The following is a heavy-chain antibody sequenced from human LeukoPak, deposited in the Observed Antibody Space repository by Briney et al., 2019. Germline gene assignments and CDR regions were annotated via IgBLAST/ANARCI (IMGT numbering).Heavy chain of an antibody. D-gene: IGHD3-22*01. CDR2: IYNSGST. J-gene: IGHJ4*02. CDR1: GDSMSTYY. V-gene: IGHV4-59*01. CDR3: ARGVGSGYTDD. Sequence: SETLSLTCTVSGDSMSTYYWTWIRQPPGKGLEWIGYIYNSGSTNYNPSLKSRVTISVDTSKNQFSLKLTSVTAADTGVYYCARGVGSGYTDDWGQGTLVTVSS.